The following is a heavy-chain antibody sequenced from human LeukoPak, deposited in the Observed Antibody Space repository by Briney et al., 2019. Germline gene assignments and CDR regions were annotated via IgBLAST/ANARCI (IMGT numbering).Heavy chain of an antibody. V-gene: IGHV4-30-2*01. J-gene: IGHJ4*02. CDR3: ASLPHYYDSSGYYY. CDR1: GGSISSGGYY. D-gene: IGHD3-22*01. Sequence: PSETLSLTCTVSGGSISSGGYYWSWIRQPPGKGLEWIGYIYHSGSTYYNPSLKSRVTISVDRSKNQFSLKLSSVTAADTAVYYCASLPHYYDSSGYYYWGQGTLVTVSS. CDR2: IYHSGST.